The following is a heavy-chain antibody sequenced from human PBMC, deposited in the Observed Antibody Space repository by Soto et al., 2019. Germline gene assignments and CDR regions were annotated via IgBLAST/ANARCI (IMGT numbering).Heavy chain of an antibody. V-gene: IGHV5-51*01. Sequence: VVSLKISCNGSGYSLTSYWNGWVRQMPGKGLEWMGIIYPGDSDTRYSPSFQGQVTISAHKSISTAYLQWSSLKASDTAMYYCARSPDIVVVPALQSYGMDVWGQGTTVTVSS. CDR2: IYPGDSDT. CDR3: ARSPDIVVVPALQSYGMDV. CDR1: GYSLTSYW. D-gene: IGHD2-2*01. J-gene: IGHJ6*02.